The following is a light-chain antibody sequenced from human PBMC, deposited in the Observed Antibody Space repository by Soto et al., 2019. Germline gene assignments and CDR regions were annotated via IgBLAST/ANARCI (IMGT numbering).Light chain of an antibody. CDR3: SSYTSNNTPV. J-gene: IGLJ1*01. CDR2: EVS. Sequence: QSVLTQPASVSGSPGQSITISCTGTSSDIGGYNYVSWYQQHPGKVPKLMIYEVSNRPSGVSTRFSGSNSGNTASLTISGLQAEDEAYYYCSSYTSNNTPVFGTGTKLTVL. CDR1: SSDIGGYNY. V-gene: IGLV2-14*01.